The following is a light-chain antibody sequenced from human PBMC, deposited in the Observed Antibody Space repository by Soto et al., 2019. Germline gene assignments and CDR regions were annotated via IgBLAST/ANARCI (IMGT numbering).Light chain of an antibody. CDR2: GNS. CDR1: SSNIGAGYD. J-gene: IGLJ1*01. V-gene: IGLV1-40*01. CDR3: QSYDSSMRGSV. Sequence: QSVLTQPPSVSGSPGQRVTISCTGSSSNIGAGYDVHWYQQLPGTAPKLLIYGNSNRPSGVPDRFSGSKSGTSASLAITGLHAEDEADYYCQSYDSSMRGSVFGTGTKLTVL.